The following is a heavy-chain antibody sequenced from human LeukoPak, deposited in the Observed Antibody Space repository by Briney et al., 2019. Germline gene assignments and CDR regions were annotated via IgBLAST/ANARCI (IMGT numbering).Heavy chain of an antibody. J-gene: IGHJ4*02. V-gene: IGHV5-51*01. CDR3: ARRSGSFQGDYNFDY. CDR2: IYPGDSDT. CDR1: GYIFTSYW. Sequence: HGESLKISCKGSGYIFTSYWIAWVRQMPGKGLEWMGIIYPGDSDTRYSPSFQGQVTISADKSISTAYLQWSSLKASDTATYYCARRSGSFQGDYNFDYWGQGTLVTVSS. D-gene: IGHD1-26*01.